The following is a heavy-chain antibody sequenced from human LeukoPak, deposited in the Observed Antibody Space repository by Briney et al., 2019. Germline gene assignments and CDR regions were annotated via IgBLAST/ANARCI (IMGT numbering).Heavy chain of an antibody. Sequence: PSETLSLTCTVSGGSISSYYWSWIRQPPGKGLEWIGYIYYSGSTNYNPSLKSRVTISVDTSKNQFSLKLSSVTAADTAVYYCAGSSIAAQFDYWGQGTLVTVSS. V-gene: IGHV4-59*08. CDR3: AGSSIAAQFDY. CDR1: GGSISSYY. J-gene: IGHJ4*02. CDR2: IYYSGST. D-gene: IGHD6-6*01.